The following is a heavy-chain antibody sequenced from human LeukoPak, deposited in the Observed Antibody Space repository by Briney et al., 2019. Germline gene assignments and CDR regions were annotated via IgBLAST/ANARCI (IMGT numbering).Heavy chain of an antibody. J-gene: IGHJ4*02. D-gene: IGHD4-17*01. CDR1: GFTFSSYA. Sequence: GGSLRLSCAASGFTFSSYAMSWVRQAPGKGLEWVSGISGSGGSTYYADSVKGRFTISRDNSKNTLYLQMNSLRAEDTAVYYCARGLGMPTTVRYLDYWGQGTLVTVSS. CDR2: ISGSGGST. CDR3: ARGLGMPTTVRYLDY. V-gene: IGHV3-23*01.